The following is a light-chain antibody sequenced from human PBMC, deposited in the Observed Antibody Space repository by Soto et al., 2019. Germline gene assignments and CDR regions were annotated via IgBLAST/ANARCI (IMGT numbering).Light chain of an antibody. CDR2: DVS. Sequence: QSLLTQPSSVSGSPGQSITISCTGTSSDVGGYNYVSWYQQHPGKAPKLMIYDVSNRPSGVSNRFSGSKSGNTASLTISGLQAEDEADYYCSSYTSSSTQVLGTGTKVTVL. CDR3: SSYTSSSTQV. V-gene: IGLV2-14*01. CDR1: SSDVGGYNY. J-gene: IGLJ1*01.